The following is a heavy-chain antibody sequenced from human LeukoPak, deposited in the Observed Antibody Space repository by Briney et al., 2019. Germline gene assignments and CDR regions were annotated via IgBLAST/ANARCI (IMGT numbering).Heavy chain of an antibody. V-gene: IGHV4-39*07. J-gene: IGHJ4*02. D-gene: IGHD5/OR15-5a*01. CDR3: ARGGRFRSAGSVGY. CDR1: GGSISSGGYY. Sequence: PSETLSLTCTVSGGSISSGGYYWSWIRQPPGKGLEWIGEINHSGSTNYNPSLKSRVTISVDTSKNQFSLKLSSVTAADTAVYYCARGGRFRSAGSVGYWGQGTLVTVSS. CDR2: INHSGST.